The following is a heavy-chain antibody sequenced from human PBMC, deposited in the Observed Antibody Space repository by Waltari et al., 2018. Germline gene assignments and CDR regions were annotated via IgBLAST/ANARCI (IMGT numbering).Heavy chain of an antibody. CDR3: MRQVLGYCTSAACRRLES. V-gene: IGHV4-38-2*01. Sequence: VQLKESGPGLVRPSETLSLTCEGSGYHRNSGCYAGWTRLDPGKGLEWLATIHHEGTTFYNPSLTGRVTTSMDTSKNQFALNIKSVTAADTAVYYCMRQVLGYCTSAACRRLESWGQGTLVTVSS. CDR1: GYHRNSGCY. D-gene: IGHD2-2*03. CDR2: IHHEGTT. J-gene: IGHJ4*02.